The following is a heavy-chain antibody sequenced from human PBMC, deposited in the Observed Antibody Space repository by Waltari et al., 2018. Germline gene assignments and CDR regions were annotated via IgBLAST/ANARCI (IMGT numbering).Heavy chain of an antibody. V-gene: IGHV3-74*01. Sequence: EVQLVESGGGLVQPGGSLRLSCAASGFTFSSYWMHWVRQAPGKGLVWVSRIKTEGSSTSYADSVEGRFTISRDNAKNTLYLQMNSLRAEDTAVYYCARGAASYFDYWGQGTLVTVSS. D-gene: IGHD6-13*01. CDR1: GFTFSSYW. CDR3: ARGAASYFDY. J-gene: IGHJ4*02. CDR2: IKTEGSST.